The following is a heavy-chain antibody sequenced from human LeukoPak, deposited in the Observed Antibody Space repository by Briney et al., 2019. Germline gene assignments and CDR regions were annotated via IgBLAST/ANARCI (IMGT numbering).Heavy chain of an antibody. CDR1: GGSFSGYY. CDR2: ISYDGSNK. CDR3: AKGGSDTAMVTYISRDERDFDY. V-gene: IGHV3-30*18. J-gene: IGHJ4*02. D-gene: IGHD5-18*01. Sequence: LSLTCAVYGGSFSGYYWSWIRQAPGKGLEWVAVISYDGSNKYYADSVKGRFTISRDNSKNTLYLQMNSLRAEDTAVYYCAKGGSDTAMVTYISRDERDFDYWGQGTLVTVSS.